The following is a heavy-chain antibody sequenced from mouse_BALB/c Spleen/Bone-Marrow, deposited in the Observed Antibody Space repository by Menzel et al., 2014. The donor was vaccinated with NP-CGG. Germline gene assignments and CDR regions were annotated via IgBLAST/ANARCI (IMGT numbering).Heavy chain of an antibody. V-gene: IGHV2-2*02. CDR3: GRNRDGRYAMDY. J-gene: IGHJ4*01. CDR1: GFSLTSYG. D-gene: IGHD2-3*01. CDR2: IWSGGST. Sequence: VQGVESAPGLVQPSQSLSITCTVSGFSLTSYGVHWVRQSPGKGLEWLGVIWSGGSTDYNAAFISRLSISKDNSKSQVFFKMNSLQANDTAIYYCGRNRDGRYAMDYWGQGAAVTGSS.